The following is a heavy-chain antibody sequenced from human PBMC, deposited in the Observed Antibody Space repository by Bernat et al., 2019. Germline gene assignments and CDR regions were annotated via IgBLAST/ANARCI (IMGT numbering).Heavy chain of an antibody. Sequence: QVQLAQSGAEVKKPGSSVKVSCKASGGTFNNYAINWVRQAPGQGLEWMGGIIPLFGSPNYAQKFQGRVTITADKSTSTAYMALSSLRSDDTAAYYCARGSSDCSSSSCPYDYWGQGTLVTVSS. D-gene: IGHD2-2*01. V-gene: IGHV1-69*06. CDR1: GGTFNNYA. CDR2: IIPLFGSP. CDR3: ARGSSDCSSSSCPYDY. J-gene: IGHJ4*02.